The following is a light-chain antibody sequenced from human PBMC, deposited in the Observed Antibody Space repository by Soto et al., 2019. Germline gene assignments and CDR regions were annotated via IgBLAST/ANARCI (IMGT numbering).Light chain of an antibody. CDR3: QQLSRSPLT. Sequence: IQLTQSPASLAASVGDRVTITCRASQAISSHLAWYQQKPGKAPKLLIYSASTLQSGVPSRFRGSGSETEFSLTIRALQPEDFATYYCQQLSRSPLTFGGGTKVDIK. V-gene: IGKV1-9*01. CDR2: SAS. CDR1: QAISSH. J-gene: IGKJ4*01.